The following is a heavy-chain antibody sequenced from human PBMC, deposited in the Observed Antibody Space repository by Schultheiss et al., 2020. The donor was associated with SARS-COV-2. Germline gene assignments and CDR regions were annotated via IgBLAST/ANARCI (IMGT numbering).Heavy chain of an antibody. CDR1: GFTFSNAW. CDR3: ARVVFRHSSSDY. CDR2: ISYDGSNK. V-gene: IGHV3-30*03. Sequence: GGSLRLSCAASGFTFSNAWMSWVRQAPGKGLEWVAVISYDGSNKYYADSVKGRFTISRDNSKNTLYLQMNSLRAEDTAVYYCARVVFRHSSSDYWGQGTLVTVSS. D-gene: IGHD6-6*01. J-gene: IGHJ4*02.